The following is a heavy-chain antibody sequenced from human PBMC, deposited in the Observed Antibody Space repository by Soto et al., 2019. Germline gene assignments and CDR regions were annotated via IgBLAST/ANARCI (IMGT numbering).Heavy chain of an antibody. Sequence: QVQLVESGGGVVQPGRSLRLSCAASGFTFSSYGMHWVRQAPGKGLEWVAVIWYDGSNKYYADSVKGRFTISSDNSKNTLYLQMNSLRAEDTAVYYCARGLGIAANWFDPWGQGTLVTVSS. CDR2: IWYDGSNK. D-gene: IGHD6-13*01. V-gene: IGHV3-33*01. J-gene: IGHJ5*02. CDR3: ARGLGIAANWFDP. CDR1: GFTFSSYG.